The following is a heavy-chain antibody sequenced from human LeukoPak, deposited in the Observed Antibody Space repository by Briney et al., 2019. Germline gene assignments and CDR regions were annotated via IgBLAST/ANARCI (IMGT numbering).Heavy chain of an antibody. D-gene: IGHD3/OR15-3a*01. J-gene: IGHJ4*01. V-gene: IGHV3-21*01. CDR1: GFTFSSYS. CDR3: ARGSPDYWALSY. CDR2: ISTSSSYI. Sequence: GGSLRLSCAASGFTFSSYSMNWVRQAPGKGLEWVSSISTSSSYIYYADSVKGRFTISRDNAKNSLYLQMNSLRAEDTALYYCARGSPDYWALSYWGHGTLVTVSS.